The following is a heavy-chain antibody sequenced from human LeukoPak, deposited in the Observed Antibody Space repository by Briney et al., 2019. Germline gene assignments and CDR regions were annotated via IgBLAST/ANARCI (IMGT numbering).Heavy chain of an antibody. CDR1: GYTFTNSY. D-gene: IGHD2-15*01. Sequence: SVKVSCKASGYTFTNSYIHWVRQAPGQGLEWMGIINPSGGSTNYAQKFQGRVTMTRDTSTSTVYMELYSLRSEDTAVYYCASPEVGYWGQGTLVTASS. CDR2: INPSGGST. J-gene: IGHJ4*02. V-gene: IGHV1-46*03. CDR3: ASPEVGY.